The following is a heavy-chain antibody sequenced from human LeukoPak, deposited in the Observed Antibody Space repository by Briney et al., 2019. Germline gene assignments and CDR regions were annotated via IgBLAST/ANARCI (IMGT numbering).Heavy chain of an antibody. CDR3: AKDMGYFTN. D-gene: IGHD2-8*01. Sequence: KPGGSLRLSCAASGFTFSTAWMSWVRQAPGKGLEWVGRVKSKSDGGTTDYAAPVKGRSTISRDDSKNTLYLQMNSLKTEDTAVYYCAKDMGYFTNWGQGTLVTVSS. CDR2: VKSKSDGGTT. J-gene: IGHJ4*02. CDR1: GFTFSTAW. V-gene: IGHV3-15*01.